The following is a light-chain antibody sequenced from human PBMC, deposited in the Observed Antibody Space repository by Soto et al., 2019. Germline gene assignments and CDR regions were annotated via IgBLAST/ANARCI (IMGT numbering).Light chain of an antibody. J-gene: IGKJ4*01. CDR2: GAS. V-gene: IGKV3-20*01. Sequence: EIVLTQSPGTLSLSPGERATLSCRASQSVSSSYLAWYQQKPGQAPRLLIYGASSRATGIPDRFSGSGSGTDFTLTISRLEPEDFAVYYCQQYGNVPLTFGGGTKVDIK. CDR1: QSVSSSY. CDR3: QQYGNVPLT.